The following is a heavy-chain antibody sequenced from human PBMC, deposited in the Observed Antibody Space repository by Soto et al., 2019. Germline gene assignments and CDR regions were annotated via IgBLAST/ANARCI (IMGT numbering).Heavy chain of an antibody. Sequence: QLQLQESGPGLVKPSETLSLTCTVSGGSISSSSYYWGWIRQPPGKGLEWIGSIYYSGSTYYNPSHISRVTISVDTXTNXFXPKLSSVTAADTAVYYCARLNYDYVWGSYRGNAFDIWGQGTMVTVSS. CDR2: IYYSGST. CDR1: GGSISSSSYY. V-gene: IGHV4-39*01. J-gene: IGHJ3*02. CDR3: ARLNYDYVWGSYRGNAFDI. D-gene: IGHD3-16*02.